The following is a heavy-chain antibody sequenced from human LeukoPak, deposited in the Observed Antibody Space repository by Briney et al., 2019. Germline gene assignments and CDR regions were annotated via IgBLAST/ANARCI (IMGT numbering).Heavy chain of an antibody. V-gene: IGHV3-9*01. Sequence: GRSLRLSCAASGFMFDDYAMHWVRQAPGKGLEWVSGITWNRDNIGYGDSVKGRFTISRDNVKNVLYLQMTSLRPEDTALYYCAKDLSSAITSALVLDVWGQGTTVIVSS. CDR3: AKDLSSAITSALVLDV. J-gene: IGHJ6*02. CDR2: ITWNRDNI. CDR1: GFMFDDYA. D-gene: IGHD3-22*01.